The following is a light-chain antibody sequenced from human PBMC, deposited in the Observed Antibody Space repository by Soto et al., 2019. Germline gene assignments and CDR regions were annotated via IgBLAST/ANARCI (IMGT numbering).Light chain of an antibody. Sequence: QSVLTQPASGSGSPGQSITISCTGTSSYVGGYNYVSLLQQYPGKAPKLIISEVSNRPSGVSNRFSGSKSGTAASLTISGLQTEDEADYFCFSFTTDWTHVFGTGTKVTVL. CDR1: SSYVGGYNY. J-gene: IGLJ1*01. CDR3: FSFTTDWTHV. V-gene: IGLV2-14*01. CDR2: EVS.